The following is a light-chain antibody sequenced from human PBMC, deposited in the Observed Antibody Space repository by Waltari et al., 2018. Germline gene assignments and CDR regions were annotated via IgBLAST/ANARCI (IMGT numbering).Light chain of an antibody. Sequence: EVVMTQSPATLSVSPGESATLSFGASQCGGGDLAWYQQKPGQAPRLLIYGTITKPTGVSARFSGSGSGTEFTLTISRLQSEDFAVYYCQQYNNWPLTFGGGTKVEI. J-gene: IGKJ4*01. CDR3: QQYNNWPLT. V-gene: IGKV3-15*01. CDR2: GTI. CDR1: QCGGGD.